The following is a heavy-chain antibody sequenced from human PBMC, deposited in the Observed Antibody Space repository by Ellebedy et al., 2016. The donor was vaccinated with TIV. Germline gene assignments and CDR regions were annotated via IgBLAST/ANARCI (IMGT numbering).Heavy chain of an antibody. CDR3: ARDGQGEITIFGVVINTEAHNWFDP. V-gene: IGHV3-74*01. Sequence: PGGSLRLSCAASNFTFSVYWMHWVRQVPGKGLVWVSRINSDGSSTSYSDSVKGRFTISRDNAKNTLYLQMNILRAEDTAVYYCARDGQGEITIFGVVINTEAHNWFDPWGQGTLVTVSS. J-gene: IGHJ5*02. CDR1: NFTFSVYW. CDR2: INSDGSST. D-gene: IGHD3-3*01.